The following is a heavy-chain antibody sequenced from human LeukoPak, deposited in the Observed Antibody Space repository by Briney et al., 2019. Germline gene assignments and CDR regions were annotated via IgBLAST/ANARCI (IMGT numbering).Heavy chain of an antibody. CDR2: INHSGST. Sequence: SETLSLTCAVYGGSFSGYYWSWIRQPPGKGLEWIGEINHSGSTNYNPSLKSRVTISVDTSKNQFSLKLSSVTAADTAVYYCARDCIAAAGFYYYYGMDAWGQGTTVTVSS. J-gene: IGHJ6*02. D-gene: IGHD6-13*01. CDR1: GGSFSGYY. CDR3: ARDCIAAAGFYYYYGMDA. V-gene: IGHV4-34*01.